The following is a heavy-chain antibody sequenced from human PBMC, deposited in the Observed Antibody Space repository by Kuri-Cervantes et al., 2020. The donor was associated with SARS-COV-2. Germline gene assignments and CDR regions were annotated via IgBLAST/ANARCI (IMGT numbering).Heavy chain of an antibody. Sequence: SETLSLTCTVSGGSISDYYWSWIRRPPGKGLEWIGDIYYTGSTSYNPSLKSRVAISVDTSKNQFSLKLTSVTAADTAVYYCARDCSTADCKTFGYYWGRGTLVTVSS. J-gene: IGHJ4*02. CDR3: ARDCSTADCKTFGYY. V-gene: IGHV4-59*01. D-gene: IGHD2-2*01. CDR1: GGSISDYY. CDR2: IYYTGST.